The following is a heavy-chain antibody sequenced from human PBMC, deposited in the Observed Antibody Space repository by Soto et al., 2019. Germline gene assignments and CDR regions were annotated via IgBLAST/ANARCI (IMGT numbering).Heavy chain of an antibody. V-gene: IGHV3-66*01. D-gene: IGHD3-9*01. CDR2: IYSGGST. Sequence: EVQLVESGGGLVQPGGSLRLSCAASGFTVSSNYMSWVRQAPGKGLEWVSVIYSGGSTYYADSLKGRFTISSNNSKNTLYLQMDSLRAEDTAVYYCARCDILTDEGFDPWGQGTLVTVSS. CDR3: ARCDILTDEGFDP. J-gene: IGHJ5*02. CDR1: GFTVSSNY.